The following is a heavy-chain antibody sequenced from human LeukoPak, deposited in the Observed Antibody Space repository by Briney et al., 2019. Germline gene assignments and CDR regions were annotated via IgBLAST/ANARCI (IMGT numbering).Heavy chain of an antibody. CDR2: MNPNSGNT. CDR3: ATGGRLLYRTMGFDN. D-gene: IGHD2-2*01. V-gene: IGHV1-8*03. CDR1: GYTFTSYD. Sequence: ASVKVSCKASGYTFTSYDINWVRQATGQGLEWVGWMNPNSGNTGYAQKFQGRVTITRNTSISTAYMELSSLRSEDTAVYYSATGGRLLYRTMGFDNWGERAPGTVSS. J-gene: IGHJ4*02.